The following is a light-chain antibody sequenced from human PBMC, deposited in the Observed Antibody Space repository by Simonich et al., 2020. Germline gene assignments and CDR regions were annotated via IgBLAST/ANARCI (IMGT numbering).Light chain of an antibody. CDR1: QSVLYCSNNKNY. CDR2: WSS. J-gene: IGKJ2*01. V-gene: IGKV4-1*01. Sequence: DIVMTQSPDSLAVSLGERATINCKSSQSVLYCSNNKNYLAWYQQKPGQPPKLLMYWSSTRESVFPDRFSGSGSGTDFTLTISSLQAEDVAVYYCQQYYSTPDTFGQGTKLEIK. CDR3: QQYYSTPDT.